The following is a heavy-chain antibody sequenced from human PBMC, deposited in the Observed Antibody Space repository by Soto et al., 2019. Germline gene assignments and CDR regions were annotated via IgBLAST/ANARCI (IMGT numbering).Heavy chain of an antibody. D-gene: IGHD3-22*01. V-gene: IGHV1-69*12. CDR3: ARVLNYYYDSSGPFDY. J-gene: IGHJ4*02. CDR1: GGTFSSYA. CDR2: IIPIFGTA. Sequence: QVQLVQSGAEVKKPGSSVKVSCKASGGTFSSYAISWVRQAPGQGLEWMGGIIPIFGTANYEQKFQGRVTINADESTSTAYRELSSLRSEDTAVYYCARVLNYYYDSSGPFDYWGQGTLVTVSS.